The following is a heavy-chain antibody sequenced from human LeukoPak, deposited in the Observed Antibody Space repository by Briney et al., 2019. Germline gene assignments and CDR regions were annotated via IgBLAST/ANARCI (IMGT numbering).Heavy chain of an antibody. Sequence: SVTVSCKSSGYTFTSYCMHWVRQATGQGLEWMGRIIPILGIANYAQYFQGSVTITTDKSTSTAYMELSSLRSEDTAVYYCARDGGLAAVAGTPAWGQGTLVTVSS. D-gene: IGHD6-19*01. CDR3: ARDGGLAAVAGTPA. CDR2: IIPILGIA. V-gene: IGHV1-69*04. CDR1: GYTFTSYC. J-gene: IGHJ5*02.